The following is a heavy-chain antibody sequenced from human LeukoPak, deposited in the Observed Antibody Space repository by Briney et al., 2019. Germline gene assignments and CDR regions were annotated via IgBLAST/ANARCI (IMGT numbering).Heavy chain of an antibody. D-gene: IGHD5-18*01. CDR2: IIPIFGTA. V-gene: IGHV1-69*06. J-gene: IGHJ4*02. CDR3: ARDQDVDTAMY. Sequence: GASVKVSCKASGGTFSSYAISWVRQAPGQGLEWMGGIIPIFGTANYAQKFQGRVTITADKSTSTAYMELSRLRSDDTAVYYCARDQDVDTAMYWGQGTLVTVSS. CDR1: GGTFSSYA.